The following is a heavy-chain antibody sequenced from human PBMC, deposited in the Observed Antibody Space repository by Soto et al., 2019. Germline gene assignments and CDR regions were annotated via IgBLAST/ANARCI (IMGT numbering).Heavy chain of an antibody. D-gene: IGHD1-1*01. CDR2: IYYSGST. CDR3: ARDMSSNWNYYYYYGLDV. CDR1: GCSTSSYY. J-gene: IGHJ6*02. V-gene: IGHV4-59*12. Sequence: PSETLSLTCSVSGCSTSSYYWSWIRQPPGKGLEWIGYIYYSGSTYYKPSLKSRVTISVDTSKNQLSLKLSSVTAADTAVYYCARDMSSNWNYYYYYGLDVWGQGTTVTVS.